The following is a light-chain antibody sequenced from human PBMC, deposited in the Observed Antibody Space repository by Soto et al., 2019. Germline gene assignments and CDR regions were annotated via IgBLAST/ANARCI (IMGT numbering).Light chain of an antibody. CDR1: NIGSKG. CDR3: QVWDSGSAHVL. V-gene: IGLV3-21*01. CDR2: SDT. Sequence: SCELTQPPSESVAPGETARISCGGNNIGSKGVHWYQQKPGQAPVLVIYSDTDLPPVIPERFSGSNSANMATLTISRVEAGDEADYYCQVWDSGSAHVLFGGGTKLTVL. J-gene: IGLJ2*01.